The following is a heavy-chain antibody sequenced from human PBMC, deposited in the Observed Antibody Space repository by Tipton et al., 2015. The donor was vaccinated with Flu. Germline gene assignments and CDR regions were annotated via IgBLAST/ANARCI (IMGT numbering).Heavy chain of an antibody. V-gene: IGHV4-39*07. Sequence: TLSLTCTVSGGSFSDWSYFWGWIRQPPGKGLEWIGSISHSGRTYYKPSLKSRVTVSLDTSNNQFSLNLRFVTAADTAMYYCARSTYYYGSGTSDFWGQGALVTVTS. CDR3: ARSTYYYGSGTSDF. CDR1: GGSFSDWSYF. J-gene: IGHJ4*02. CDR2: ISHSGRT. D-gene: IGHD3-10*01.